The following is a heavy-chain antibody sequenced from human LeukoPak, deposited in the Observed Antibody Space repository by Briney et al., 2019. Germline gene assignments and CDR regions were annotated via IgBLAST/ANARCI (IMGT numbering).Heavy chain of an antibody. CDR3: ARAPGYCSGGSCYPYYYYGMDV. Sequence: SETLSLTWTVSGGSVSSGSYYWSWIRQPPGKGLEWIGYIYYSGSTNYNPSLKSRVTISVDTSKNQFSLKLSSVTAADTAVFYCARAPGYCSGGSCYPYYYYGMDVWGQGTTVTVSS. J-gene: IGHJ6*02. CDR1: GGSVSSGSYY. D-gene: IGHD2-15*01. CDR2: IYYSGST. V-gene: IGHV4-61*01.